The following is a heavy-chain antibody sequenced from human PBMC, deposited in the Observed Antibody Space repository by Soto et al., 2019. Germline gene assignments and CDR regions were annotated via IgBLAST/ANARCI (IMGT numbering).Heavy chain of an antibody. J-gene: IGHJ6*02. CDR1: GLTFSSYW. D-gene: IGHD3-22*01. CDR3: DKSKKSVFLPNQRLRAGAPAGYYFGGEGRLETFYHLHRTGI. V-gene: IGHV3-7*01. Sequence: EVQLVESGGGLVRPGGSLRLSCTASGLTFSSYWMSWFRHVPGKGLEWVPKVKQDGSEKNYVDSVRGRFTKTTANTKNDRKQKNQLGSWKGRLSLYTDKSKKSVFLPNQRLRAGAPAGYYFGGEGRLETFYHLHRTGILGPGTTVTVSS. CDR2: VKQDGSEK.